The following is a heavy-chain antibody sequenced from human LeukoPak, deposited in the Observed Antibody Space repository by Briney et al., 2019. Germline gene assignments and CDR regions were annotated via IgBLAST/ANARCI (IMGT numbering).Heavy chain of an antibody. CDR3: ARFGYDSSGSYYFDY. CDR2: IIPIFGTA. D-gene: IGHD3-22*01. V-gene: IGHV1-69*13. Sequence: GASVKVSCKASGGTFSSYAISWVRQAPGQGLEWMGGIIPIFGTANYAQKFQGRVTTTADESTSTAYMELSSLRSEDTAVYYCARFGYDSSGSYYFDYWGQGTLVTVSS. J-gene: IGHJ4*02. CDR1: GGTFSSYA.